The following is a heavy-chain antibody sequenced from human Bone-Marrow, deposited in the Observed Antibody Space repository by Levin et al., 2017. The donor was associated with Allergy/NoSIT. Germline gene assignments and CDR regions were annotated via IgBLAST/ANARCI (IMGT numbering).Heavy chain of an antibody. V-gene: IGHV4-4*07. J-gene: IGHJ2*01. CDR1: GGSISSSY. CDR3: ARSGLVLTHYYVDL. CDR2: IFFSGDT. D-gene: IGHD3-3*01. Sequence: SQTLSLTCTVSGGSISSSYWSWIRQPAGKGLEWIGRIFFSGDTDYNPSLKSRVSMSVDTSKNQFSLKLTSVTAADTAVYYFARSGLVLTHYYVDLWGRGTQVTVSS.